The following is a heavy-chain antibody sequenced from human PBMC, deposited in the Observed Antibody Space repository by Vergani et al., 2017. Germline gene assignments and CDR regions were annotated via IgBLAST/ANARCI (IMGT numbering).Heavy chain of an antibody. Sequence: EVQLLESGGGLVQPGRSLRLSCAASGFTFDDYAMHWVRQAPGKGLEWVSGISWNSGSIGYVDSVKGRFTISRDNAKNSLYLQMNSLRAEDTAVYYCARDSRPYYYDSSGYYHDYWGQGTLVTVSS. V-gene: IGHV3-9*01. CDR3: ARDSRPYYYDSSGYYHDY. J-gene: IGHJ4*02. CDR1: GFTFDDYA. CDR2: ISWNSGSI. D-gene: IGHD3-22*01.